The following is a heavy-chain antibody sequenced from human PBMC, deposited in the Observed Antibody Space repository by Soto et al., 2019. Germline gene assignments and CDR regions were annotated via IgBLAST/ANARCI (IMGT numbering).Heavy chain of an antibody. CDR3: ARDLSWGSKWYYYMDV. Sequence: EVQLVESGGGLVQPGGSLRLSCAASGFTISGNAMNWVRQAPGRGLEWVSYISSSSTNIHYADSVRGRFTISRDNAKNSPYLQMNSRRDEDTAVYRCARDLSWGSKWYYYMDVWGKGTTVTVSS. CDR2: ISSSSTNI. D-gene: IGHD3-16*01. CDR1: GFTISGNA. J-gene: IGHJ6*03. V-gene: IGHV3-48*02.